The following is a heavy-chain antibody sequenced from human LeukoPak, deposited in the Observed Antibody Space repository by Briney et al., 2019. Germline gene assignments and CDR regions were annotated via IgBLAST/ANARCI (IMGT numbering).Heavy chain of an antibody. D-gene: IGHD3-22*01. CDR3: AKEDVKHSSGYYYPFDY. J-gene: IGHJ4*02. Sequence: GGSLRLSCAASGFTFSDYNMNWVRQSPGKGLEWVSAISGSGGSTYYADSVKGRFTISRDNSKNTLYLQMNSLRAEDTAVYYCAKEDVKHSSGYYYPFDYWGQGTLVTVSS. CDR1: GFTFSDYN. CDR2: ISGSGGST. V-gene: IGHV3-23*01.